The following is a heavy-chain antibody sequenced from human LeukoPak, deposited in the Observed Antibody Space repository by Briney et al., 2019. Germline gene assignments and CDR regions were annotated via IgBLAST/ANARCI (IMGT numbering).Heavy chain of an antibody. Sequence: GGSLRLPCAASGFTFNDYYMSWIRQAPGKGLEWLSYINIGGTNTHYADSVKGRFTISRDNAKESLYLEMNNLRAEDTAVYYCATDGAGFDTWGQGVLVTVSS. V-gene: IGHV3-11*01. CDR3: ATDGAGFDT. J-gene: IGHJ5*02. CDR2: INIGGTNT. CDR1: GFTFNDYY.